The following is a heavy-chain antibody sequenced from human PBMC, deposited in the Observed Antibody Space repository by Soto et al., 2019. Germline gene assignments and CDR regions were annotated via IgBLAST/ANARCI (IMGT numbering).Heavy chain of an antibody. CDR3: ARDETVIRGVIKRGGGLDL. Sequence: QVQLEQSGAEVKMPGSSVTVSCKAYGATFTKYAFNWVRQAPGQGLEWMGGIIPLFGSTNYAERFQGRLTVTTNESTSTVFMELSSLTSDDTAIYYCARDETVIRGVIKRGGGLDLWGHGTTVIVSS. CDR1: GATFTKYA. CDR2: IIPLFGST. J-gene: IGHJ6*02. D-gene: IGHD3-10*01. V-gene: IGHV1-69*19.